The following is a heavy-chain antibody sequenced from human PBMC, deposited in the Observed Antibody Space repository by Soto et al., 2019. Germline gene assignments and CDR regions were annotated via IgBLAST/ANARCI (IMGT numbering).Heavy chain of an antibody. CDR1: GFTFSSYG. CDR2: ISYDGSNK. V-gene: IGHV3-30*18. D-gene: IGHD2-2*02. Sequence: GGSLRLSCAASGFTFSSYGMHWVRQAPGKGLEWVAVISYDGSNKYYADSVKGRFTISRDNSKNTLYLQMNSLRAEDTAVYYCAKLPGGDDSVVVPAAIPTYYYYGMGVWGQGTTVTVSS. CDR3: AKLPGGDDSVVVPAAIPTYYYYGMGV. J-gene: IGHJ6*02.